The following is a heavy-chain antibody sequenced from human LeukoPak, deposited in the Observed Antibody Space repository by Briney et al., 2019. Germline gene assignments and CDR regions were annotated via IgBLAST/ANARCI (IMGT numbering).Heavy chain of an antibody. J-gene: IGHJ4*02. CDR3: ARGFGDFWSGSTPPYYFDY. CDR1: GGSISSGSYY. D-gene: IGHD3-3*01. CDR2: MYYSGTT. Sequence: PSETLSLTCTVSGGSISSGSYYWGWIRQPPGKGLEWIASMYYSGTTFYSPSLKSRVTISVDTSKNHFSLKLSSVTAADTAVYYCARGFGDFWSGSTPPYYFDYWSQGTLVTVSS. V-gene: IGHV4-39*02.